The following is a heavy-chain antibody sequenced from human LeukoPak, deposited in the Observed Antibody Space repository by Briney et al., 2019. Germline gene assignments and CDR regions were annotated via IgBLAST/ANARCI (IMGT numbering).Heavy chain of an antibody. J-gene: IGHJ5*02. CDR2: TYYRSKWYN. Sequence: SQTLSLTCAISGDSFSSNSAAWNWIRQSPLRGLEWLGRTYYRSKWYNDYAVSVKSRITINPDTSKNQFSLQLNSVTPEDTAVYYCARADSSSWLSWFDPWGQGTLVTVSS. D-gene: IGHD6-13*01. V-gene: IGHV6-1*01. CDR1: GDSFSSNSAA. CDR3: ARADSSSWLSWFDP.